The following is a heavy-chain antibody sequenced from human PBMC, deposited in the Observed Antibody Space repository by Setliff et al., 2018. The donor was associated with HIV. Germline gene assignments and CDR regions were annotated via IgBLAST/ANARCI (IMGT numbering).Heavy chain of an antibody. V-gene: IGHV1-69*13. J-gene: IGHJ4*02. Sequence: GASVKVSCKASGGIFSSYALSWVRQAPGQGLEWMGGIIPIFGTANYAQKFQDRVTITADESTSTAYMELSSLRSEDTAMYYCATLWDLGDVLTHIIDYWGQGTLVTVSS. CDR1: GGIFSSYA. CDR3: ATLWDLGDVLTHIIDY. D-gene: IGHD1-26*01. CDR2: IIPIFGTA.